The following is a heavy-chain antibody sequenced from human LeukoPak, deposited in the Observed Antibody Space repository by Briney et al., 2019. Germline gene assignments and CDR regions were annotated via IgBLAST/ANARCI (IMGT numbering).Heavy chain of an antibody. Sequence: GGSLRLSCAASGFPFSTYAMTWVRQTPGKGLEWVSTITGSGGGTLYADSVKGRFTISRDNSKTTLYLHLNSLRGEDTAIYYCTKNRGAGAHYYYHMNVWGKGTMVTVSS. CDR1: GFPFSTYA. D-gene: IGHD1-26*01. CDR2: ITGSGGGT. V-gene: IGHV3-23*01. CDR3: TKNRGAGAHYYYHMNV. J-gene: IGHJ6*03.